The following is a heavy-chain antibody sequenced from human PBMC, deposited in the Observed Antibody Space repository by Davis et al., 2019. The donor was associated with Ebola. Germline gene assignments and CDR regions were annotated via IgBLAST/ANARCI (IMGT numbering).Heavy chain of an antibody. D-gene: IGHD5-18*01. CDR3: AKDSRGYSSPWFRRSYYYYYMDV. Sequence: PGGSLRLSCAASGFTFDDYTMHWVRQAPGKGLEWVSLISWDGGSTYYADSVKGRFTISRDNSKNSLYLQMNSLRTEDTALYYCAKDSRGYSSPWFRRSYYYYYMDVWGKGTTVTVSS. CDR1: GFTFDDYT. V-gene: IGHV3-43*01. J-gene: IGHJ6*03. CDR2: ISWDGGST.